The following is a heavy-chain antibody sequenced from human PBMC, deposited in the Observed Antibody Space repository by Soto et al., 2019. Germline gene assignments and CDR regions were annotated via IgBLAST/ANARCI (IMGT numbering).Heavy chain of an antibody. CDR3: ARERRMDTDMVTNY. Sequence: GGSLRLSCAASGFTFSSYSMNWVRQAPGKGLEWVSYISSSSSTIYYADSVKGRFTISRDNAKNSLYLQMNSLRDEDTAVYSCARERRMDTDMVTNYWGQGTLVTVAS. CDR2: ISSSSSTI. D-gene: IGHD5-18*01. V-gene: IGHV3-48*02. J-gene: IGHJ4*02. CDR1: GFTFSSYS.